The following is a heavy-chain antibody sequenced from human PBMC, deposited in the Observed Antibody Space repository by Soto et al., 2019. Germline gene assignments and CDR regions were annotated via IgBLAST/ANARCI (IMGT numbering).Heavy chain of an antibody. Sequence: SETLSLTCAVYGGSFSGYYWSWIRQPPGKGLEWIGEINHSGSTNYNPSLKSRVTISVDTSKNQFSLKLSSVTAADTAVYYCARHGTRYYDSSGYHFDYWGQGTLVTV. CDR1: GGSFSGYY. D-gene: IGHD3-22*01. CDR2: INHSGST. V-gene: IGHV4-34*01. CDR3: ARHGTRYYDSSGYHFDY. J-gene: IGHJ4*02.